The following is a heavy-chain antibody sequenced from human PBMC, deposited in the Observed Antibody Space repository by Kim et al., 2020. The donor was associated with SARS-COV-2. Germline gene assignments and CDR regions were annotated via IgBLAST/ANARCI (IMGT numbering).Heavy chain of an antibody. D-gene: IGHD1-26*01. CDR1: GYTFTGYY. Sequence: ASVKVSCKASGYTFTGYYMHWVRQAPGQGLEWMGRINPNSGGTNYAQKFQGRVTMTRDTSISTAYMELSRLRSDDTAVYYCAREGVGIVGAISPNEFFDYWGQGTLVTVSS. CDR2: INPNSGGT. CDR3: AREGVGIVGAISPNEFFDY. V-gene: IGHV1-2*06. J-gene: IGHJ4*02.